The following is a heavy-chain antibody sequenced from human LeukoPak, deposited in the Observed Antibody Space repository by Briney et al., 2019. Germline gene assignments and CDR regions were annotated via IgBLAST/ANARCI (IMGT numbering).Heavy chain of an antibody. CDR3: ARGRTHGPPLDY. V-gene: IGHV4-39*07. CDR1: GGSISSGSYY. Sequence: PSETLSLTCTVSGGSISSGSYYWGWIRQPPGKGLEWIGSIYHSGSTYYNPSLKSRVTISVDTSKNQFSLKLSSVTAADTAVYYCARGRTHGPPLDYWGQGTLVTVSS. CDR2: IYHSGST. J-gene: IGHJ4*02.